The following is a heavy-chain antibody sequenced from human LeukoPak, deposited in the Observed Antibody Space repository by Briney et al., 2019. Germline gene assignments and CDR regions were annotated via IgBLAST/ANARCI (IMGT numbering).Heavy chain of an antibody. CDR2: INHSGST. V-gene: IGHV4-34*01. D-gene: IGHD3-22*01. J-gene: IGHJ4*02. CDR1: GGSFSGYY. CDR3: ARSLYYYDSSGYFY. Sequence: PSETLSLTCAVYGGSFSGYYWSWIRQPPGKGLEWIEEINHSGSTNYNPSLKSRVTISVDTSKNQFSLKLSSVTAADTAVYYCARSLYYYDSSGYFYWGQGTLVTVSS.